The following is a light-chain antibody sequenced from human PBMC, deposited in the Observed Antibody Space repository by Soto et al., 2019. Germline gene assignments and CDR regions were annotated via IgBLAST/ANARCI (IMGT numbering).Light chain of an antibody. Sequence: QSAMTQPPLVSAAPGQKVTISCSGSSSNIGGNSVSWYQQLPGTAPKLLIYDDNKRPSGIPDRFSGSKSGTSATLGITGFQTGDEADYYCGSWDSSLSAYVFGTGTKLTVL. CDR1: SSNIGGNS. V-gene: IGLV1-51*01. CDR2: DDN. CDR3: GSWDSSLSAYV. J-gene: IGLJ1*01.